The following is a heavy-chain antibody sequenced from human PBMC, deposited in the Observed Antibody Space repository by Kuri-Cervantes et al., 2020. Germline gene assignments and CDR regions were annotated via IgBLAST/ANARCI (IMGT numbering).Heavy chain of an antibody. V-gene: IGHV4-61*01. Sequence: SETLSLTCTVSGGSVSSGSYYWSWIRQPPGKGLEWIGYIYYSGSTNYNPSLKSRVTISVDTSKNQFSLKLSSVTAADTAVYYCARDRYESHYNGFYYYYYYMDVWGKGTTVTVSS. CDR2: IYYSGST. CDR1: GGSVSSGSYY. CDR3: ARDRYESHYNGFYYYYYYMDV. J-gene: IGHJ6*03. D-gene: IGHD3-10*01.